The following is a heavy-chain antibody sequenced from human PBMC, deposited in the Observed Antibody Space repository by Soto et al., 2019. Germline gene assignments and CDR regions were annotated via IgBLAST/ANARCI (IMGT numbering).Heavy chain of an antibody. V-gene: IGHV3-48*03. Sequence: PGGSLRLSCAASGFTFSVYEMNWVRQAPGKGLEWVSYISSSATTIYYADSVRGRFTISRDNARNSLYLQMNSLRAEDTAVYYCARAFKLSGGFSWGEFDYWGQGTPVTVSS. CDR2: ISSSATTI. CDR3: ARAFKLSGGFSWGEFDY. D-gene: IGHD2-15*01. CDR1: GFTFSVYE. J-gene: IGHJ4*02.